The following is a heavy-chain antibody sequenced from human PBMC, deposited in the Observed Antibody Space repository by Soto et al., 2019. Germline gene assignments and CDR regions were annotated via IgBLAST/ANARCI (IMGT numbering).Heavy chain of an antibody. CDR3: ARETKWYGGQYFQD. J-gene: IGHJ1*01. V-gene: IGHV3-23*01. Sequence: EVQLLQSGGGLAQPGTSLRPSCAASGFTFKYYAMTWVRQAPGKGLEWVSTISGSGDKTDYADSVKGRFRVSRDNSKDTLYLQMDSLRAHDTALYYCARETKWYGGQYFQDWGQGTLVTVSS. CDR1: GFTFKYYA. CDR2: ISGSGDKT. D-gene: IGHD2-8*01.